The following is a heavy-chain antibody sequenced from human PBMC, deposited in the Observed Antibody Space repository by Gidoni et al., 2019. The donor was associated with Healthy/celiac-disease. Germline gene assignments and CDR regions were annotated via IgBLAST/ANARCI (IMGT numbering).Heavy chain of an antibody. D-gene: IGHD3-10*01. CDR1: GYTFTGYY. CDR2: INPNSGGT. J-gene: IGHJ3*02. CDR3: ARGGSYYGSGSYYKDAFDI. Sequence: QFQLVQSGAEVKKPGASVKVSCKASGYTFTGYYIHWVRQAPGQGLEWMGWINPNSGGTNYAQKFQGRVTMNRDTSISTAYMELSRLRSDDTAVYYWARGGSYYGSGSYYKDAFDIWGQGTMVTVSS. V-gene: IGHV1-2*02.